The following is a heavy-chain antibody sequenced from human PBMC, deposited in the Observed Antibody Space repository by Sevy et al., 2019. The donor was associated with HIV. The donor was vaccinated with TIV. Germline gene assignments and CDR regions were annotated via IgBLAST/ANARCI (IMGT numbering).Heavy chain of an antibody. CDR1: GFTFSSYA. D-gene: IGHD2-21*02. Sequence: GGSLRLSCAASGFTFSSYAMHWVRQAPGKGLEWVAVISYDGSNKYYADSVKGRFTISRDNSKNTLYLQMNSLRAEDTAVYYCARDLPSCGGDCYWGQETLVTVSS. V-gene: IGHV3-30-3*01. CDR2: ISYDGSNK. CDR3: ARDLPSCGGDCY. J-gene: IGHJ4*02.